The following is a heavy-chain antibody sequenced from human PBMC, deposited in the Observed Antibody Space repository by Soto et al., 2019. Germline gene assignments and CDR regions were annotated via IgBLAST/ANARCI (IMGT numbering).Heavy chain of an antibody. V-gene: IGHV4-59*01. D-gene: IGHD6-19*01. CDR1: GGSISSYY. J-gene: IGHJ4*02. Sequence: SQTLSLTCTVSGGSISSYYWSWIRQPPGKGLEWIGYIYYSGSTKYNPSLKSRVTTSLDTSKNQFSLNLSSVTAADTAVYYCARGDYSSGSYYLDYWGQGTLVTVSS. CDR3: ARGDYSSGSYYLDY. CDR2: IYYSGST.